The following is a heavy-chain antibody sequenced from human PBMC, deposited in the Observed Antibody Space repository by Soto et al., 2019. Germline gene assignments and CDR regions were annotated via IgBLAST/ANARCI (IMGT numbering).Heavy chain of an antibody. CDR1: GFNFKNYA. J-gene: IGHJ6*02. V-gene: IGHV3-30-3*01. CDR3: AREDDYNYRYFNYGLDV. Sequence: PGGSLRLSCAASGFNFKNYALHWVRQAPGKGLEWVAVISFDGDRKHYADSVKGRFTISRDNFQNTLYLQMNNLRVEDAALYSCAREDDYNYRYFNYGLDVWGQGTTVTVSS. CDR2: ISFDGDRK. D-gene: IGHD5-12*01.